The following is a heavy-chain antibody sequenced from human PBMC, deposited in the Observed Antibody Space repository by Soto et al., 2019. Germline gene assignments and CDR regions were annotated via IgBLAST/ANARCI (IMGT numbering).Heavy chain of an antibody. J-gene: IGHJ5*02. CDR2: ISNEGRDT. D-gene: IGHD1-26*01. CDR3: AKAGGRVSTPFDP. V-gene: IGHV3-30*18. Sequence: QIQLVESGGGVVQPGRSLRLSCAASGFRFSAYGMHWVRQTPGKGLEWVAGISNEGRDTYFGDSVKGRFTISRDNSRNTLYLQMNSLRIEDTAIYYCAKAGGRVSTPFDPWGQGTLVTVSS. CDR1: GFRFSAYG.